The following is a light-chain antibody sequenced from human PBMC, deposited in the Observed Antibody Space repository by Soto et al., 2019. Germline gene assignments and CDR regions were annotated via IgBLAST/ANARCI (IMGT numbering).Light chain of an antibody. CDR3: QQRSNWPPGFT. V-gene: IGKV3-11*01. CDR1: QSVNSY. CDR2: DAY. J-gene: IGKJ5*01. Sequence: VLTQSPATLSLSPGGRATLSCRASQSVNSYLGWYQQKPGQAPRLLIYDAYNRATGIPARFSGSGSGTDFTLTISSLEPEDFAVYYCQQRSNWPPGFTFGQGPRLEIK.